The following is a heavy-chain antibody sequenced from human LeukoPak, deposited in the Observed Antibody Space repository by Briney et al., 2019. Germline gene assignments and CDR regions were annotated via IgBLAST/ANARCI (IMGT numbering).Heavy chain of an antibody. CDR2: IYSGGST. J-gene: IGHJ3*02. CDR1: GFTVSNNY. V-gene: IGHV3-66*01. D-gene: IGHD3-22*01. Sequence: GGSLRLSCAASGFTVSNNYMSWVRQAPGEGLEWVSLIYSGGSTHYTDSVKGRFNISRDNSKNTLYLQMNSLRAEDTAVYYCARGLYSSGYYYDAFDIWGQGTMVTVSS. CDR3: ARGLYSSGYYYDAFDI.